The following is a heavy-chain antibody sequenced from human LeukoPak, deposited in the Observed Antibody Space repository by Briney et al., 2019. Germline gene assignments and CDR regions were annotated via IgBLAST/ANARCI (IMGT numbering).Heavy chain of an antibody. CDR1: GFTVSSNY. D-gene: IGHD4-11*01. CDR2: IKQDGSEK. V-gene: IGHV3-7*01. Sequence: PGGSLRLSCAASGFTVSSNYMSWVRQAPGKGLEWVANIKQDGSEKYYVDSVKGRFTISRDNAKNSLYLQMNSLRAEDTAVYYCARDLGYSNYGSENWFDPWGQGTLVTVSS. J-gene: IGHJ5*02. CDR3: ARDLGYSNYGSENWFDP.